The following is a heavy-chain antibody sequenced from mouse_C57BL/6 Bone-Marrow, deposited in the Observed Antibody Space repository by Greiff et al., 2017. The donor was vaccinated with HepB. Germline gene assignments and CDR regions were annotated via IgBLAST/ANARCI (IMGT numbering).Heavy chain of an antibody. V-gene: IGHV4-1*01. CDR2: INPDSSTI. CDR1: GVDFSRYW. Sequence: AAEGVDFSRYWMSWVRRAPGKGLEWIGEINPDSSTINYAPSLKDKFIISRDNAKNTLYLQMSKVRSEDTALYYCAKTTTVVAQWYFDVWGTGT. D-gene: IGHD1-1*01. CDR3: AKTTTVVAQWYFDV. J-gene: IGHJ1*03.